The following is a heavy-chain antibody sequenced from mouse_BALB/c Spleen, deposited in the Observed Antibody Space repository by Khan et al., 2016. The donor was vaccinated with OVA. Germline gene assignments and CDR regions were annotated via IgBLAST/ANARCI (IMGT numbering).Heavy chain of an antibody. D-gene: IGHD3-3*01. CDR2: ISYSGST. J-gene: IGHJ3*01. V-gene: IGHV3-2*02. CDR3: ARGRAY. Sequence: EVQLQESGPGLVKPSQSLSLTCTVTGYSITSDYAWNWIRQFPGNKLEWMGYISYSGSTSHTPSLKSRISITRDTSKNQFFLQLNSVTTEDTATYYCARGRAYWGQGTLVTVSA. CDR1: GYSITSDYA.